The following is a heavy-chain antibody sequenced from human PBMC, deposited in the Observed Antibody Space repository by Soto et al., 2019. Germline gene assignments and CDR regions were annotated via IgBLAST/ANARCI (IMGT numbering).Heavy chain of an antibody. D-gene: IGHD4-4*01. CDR1: GFTFSSYA. V-gene: IGHV3-23*01. CDR2: ISGSGDST. CDR3: ARRNSGWYFDL. Sequence: EVQLLESGGGLVQPGGSLRLSCAASGFTFSSYAMNWVRQAPGKGLQWVSVISGSGDSTYYADSVKGRFTISRDNSQNTLYLQMTSLRAEDTAVYYCARRNSGWYFDLWGRGTLVTVSS. J-gene: IGHJ2*01.